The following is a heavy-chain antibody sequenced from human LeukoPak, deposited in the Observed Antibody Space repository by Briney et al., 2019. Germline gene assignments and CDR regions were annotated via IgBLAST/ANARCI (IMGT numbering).Heavy chain of an antibody. D-gene: IGHD6-13*01. Sequence: PGRSLRLSCAASGFTFSSYGMHWVRQAPGKGLEWVAVISYDGSNKYYADSVKGRFTISRDNSKNTLYLQMNSLRAEDTAVYYCAKVVGSSWLKRYYFDYWGQGTLVTVSS. CDR2: ISYDGSNK. J-gene: IGHJ4*02. V-gene: IGHV3-30*18. CDR3: AKVVGSSWLKRYYFDY. CDR1: GFTFSSYG.